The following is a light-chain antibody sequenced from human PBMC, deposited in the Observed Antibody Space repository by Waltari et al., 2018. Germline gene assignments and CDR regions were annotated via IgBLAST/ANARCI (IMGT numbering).Light chain of an antibody. CDR3: QQLNTYPPSFT. Sequence: IQLTQSPSSLSASVGDRVTISCRSTQGISNYLAWYQQKPGKAPKLLIYAASTLQSGVPSRFSGSASGTDFTLTINSLQPEDFATYYCQQLNTYPPSFTFGPGTKVEIK. V-gene: IGKV1-9*01. CDR2: AAS. J-gene: IGKJ3*01. CDR1: QGISNY.